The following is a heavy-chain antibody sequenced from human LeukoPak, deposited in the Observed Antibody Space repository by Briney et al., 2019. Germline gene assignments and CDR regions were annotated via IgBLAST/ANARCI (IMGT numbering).Heavy chain of an antibody. Sequence: GGSLRLSCTASGFSTHYWLNWVRRSPGKGREWVANIDRDGRVQHYVVSVEGRFTIYRDSTKNSLDLQMHSLRGEDTAVYYCTGGSDKVLSGEYCYYMDVGGKGTTVTVSS. CDR2: IDRDGRVQ. CDR3: TGGSDKVLSGEYCYYMDV. CDR1: GFSTHYW. V-gene: IGHV3-7*01. J-gene: IGHJ6*03. D-gene: IGHD2/OR15-2a*01.